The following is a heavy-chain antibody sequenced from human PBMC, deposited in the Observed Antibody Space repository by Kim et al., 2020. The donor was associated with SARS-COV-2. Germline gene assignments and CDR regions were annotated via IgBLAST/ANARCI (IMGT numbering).Heavy chain of an antibody. CDR1: GGSISSSSYY. CDR2: IYYSGST. J-gene: IGHJ3*02. Sequence: SETLSPTCTVSGGSISSSSYYWGWIRQPPGKGLEWIGSIYYSGSTYYNPSLKSRVTISVDTSKNQFSLKLSSVTAADTAVYYCARRREIVVVMSYAFDI. V-gene: IGHV4-39*01. D-gene: IGHD3-22*01. CDR3: ARRREIVVVMSYAFDI.